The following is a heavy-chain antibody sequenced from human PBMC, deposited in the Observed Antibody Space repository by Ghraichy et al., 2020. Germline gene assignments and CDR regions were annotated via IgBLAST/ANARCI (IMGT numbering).Heavy chain of an antibody. D-gene: IGHD6-13*01. CDR3: ARSISRSSGWSPFYYFYYGMDV. Sequence: GGSLRLSCAASGFSLRSYGMHWVRQAPGKGLEWVAVIWYDGSDKYYADSVKGRFTISRDNSKNTLYLQVNSLRAEDTAVYYCARSISRSSGWSPFYYFYYGMDVGGQGTTVTVSS. CDR1: GFSLRSYG. CDR2: IWYDGSDK. V-gene: IGHV3-33*01. J-gene: IGHJ6*02.